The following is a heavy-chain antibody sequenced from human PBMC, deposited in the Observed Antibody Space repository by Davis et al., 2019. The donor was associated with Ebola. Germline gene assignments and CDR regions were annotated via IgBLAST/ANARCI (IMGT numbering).Heavy chain of an antibody. D-gene: IGHD3-16*02. CDR1: GYTFTSYY. V-gene: IGHV1-46*01. CDR3: ARGDLRLGDLSRPEDY. CDR2: INPSGGYT. Sequence: ASVKVSCKASGYTFTSYYMHWVRQAPGQGLEWMGIINPSGGYTNYAQKFQGRITMTRDTSTSTVYMELSSLRSEDTAVYYCARGDLRLGDLSRPEDYWGQGTLVTVSS. J-gene: IGHJ4*02.